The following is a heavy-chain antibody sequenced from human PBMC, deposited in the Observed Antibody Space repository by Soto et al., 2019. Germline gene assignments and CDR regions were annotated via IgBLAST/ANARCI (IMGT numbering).Heavy chain of an antibody. J-gene: IGHJ4*02. CDR2: INAGNGNT. V-gene: IGHV1-3*01. CDR3: ARSIVVVTAHDY. D-gene: IGHD2-21*02. Sequence: ASVKVSCKASGYTFTSYAMHWVRQAPGQRLEWMGWINAGNGNTKYSQKFQGRVTITRDTSASTAYMELSSLRSEDTAVYYCARSIVVVTAHDYWGQGTLVTFSS. CDR1: GYTFTSYA.